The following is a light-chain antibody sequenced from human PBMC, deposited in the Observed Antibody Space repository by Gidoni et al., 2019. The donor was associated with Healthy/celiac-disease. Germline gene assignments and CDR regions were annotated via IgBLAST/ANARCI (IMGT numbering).Light chain of an antibody. CDR2: GAS. Sequence: DIVLTQSPGTLSLSPGERATLSCRASQSVSSSYLAWYQQKPGQAPRLLIYGASSRATGIPDRFSGSGSGTDFTLTISRLEPEDFAVYYCQQHGSSLWTFGQGTKVEIK. CDR3: QQHGSSLWT. CDR1: QSVSSSY. V-gene: IGKV3-20*01. J-gene: IGKJ1*01.